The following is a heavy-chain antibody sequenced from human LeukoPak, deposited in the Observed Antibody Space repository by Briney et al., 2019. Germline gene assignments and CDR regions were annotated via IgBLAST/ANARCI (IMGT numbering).Heavy chain of an antibody. CDR2: IYYSGST. D-gene: IGHD6-13*01. CDR1: GGSISSYY. V-gene: IGHV4-59*01. J-gene: IGHJ1*01. Sequence: SETLSLTCTVSGGSISSYYWSWIRQPPGKGLEWIGYIYYSGSTNYNPSLKSRVTISVDTSKNQFSLKLSSVTAADTAVYYCARGGSSSWYPVPEYFQHWGQGTLVTVSS. CDR3: ARGGSSSWYPVPEYFQH.